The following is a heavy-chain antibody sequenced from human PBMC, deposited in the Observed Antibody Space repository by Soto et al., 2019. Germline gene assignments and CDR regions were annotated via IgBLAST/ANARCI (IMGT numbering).Heavy chain of an antibody. D-gene: IGHD6-19*01. V-gene: IGHV3-30*18. CDR1: GFTFSGYG. CDR2: ISNDGINK. CDR3: GKDRVSEHNNGWPQGS. J-gene: IGHJ4*02. Sequence: QVQLVESGGGVVQPGRSLRLSCAASGFTFSGYGMHWVRQAPGKGLEWVAVISNDGINKYYGDSVKGRFTISRDNSKNTLYLQMNSLRAEDTAVYYCGKDRVSEHNNGWPQGSWGQGTQVTVSS.